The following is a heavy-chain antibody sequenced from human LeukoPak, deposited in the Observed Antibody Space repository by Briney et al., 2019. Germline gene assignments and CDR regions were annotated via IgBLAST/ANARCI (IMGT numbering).Heavy chain of an antibody. CDR3: AKDRSYYDSGGYRNFDY. CDR2: IRYDGSNK. V-gene: IGHV3-30*02. J-gene: IGHJ4*02. CDR1: GFTFTNAW. Sequence: GGSLRLSCAASGFTFTNAWMSWVRQAPGKGLEWVAFIRYDGSNKYYADSVKGRFIISRDNSENTLYLQMNSPRAEDTAVYYCAKDRSYYDSGGYRNFDYWGQGTLVTVSS. D-gene: IGHD3-22*01.